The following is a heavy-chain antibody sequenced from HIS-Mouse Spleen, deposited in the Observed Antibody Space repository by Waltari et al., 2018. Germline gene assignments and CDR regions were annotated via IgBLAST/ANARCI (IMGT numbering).Heavy chain of an antibody. V-gene: IGHV3-33*06. Sequence: TFSSYGMHWVRQAPGKGLEWVAVIWYDGSNKYYADSVKGRFTISRDNSKNTLYLQMNSLRAEDTAVYYCAKDAEMATITNYYYGMDVWGQGTTVTVSS. CDR2: IWYDGSNK. CDR3: AKDAEMATITNYYYGMDV. D-gene: IGHD5-12*01. CDR1: TFSSYG. J-gene: IGHJ6*02.